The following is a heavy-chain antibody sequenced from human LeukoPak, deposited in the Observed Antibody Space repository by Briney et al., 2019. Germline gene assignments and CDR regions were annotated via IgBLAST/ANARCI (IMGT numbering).Heavy chain of an antibody. Sequence: SETLSLTCTVSGGSISSSSYYWGWIRQPPGKGLEWIGSIYYSGSTYYNPSLKSRVTISVDTSKDQFSLKLSSVTAADTAVYYCARRPVSGYYYYMDVWGKGTTVTVSS. V-gene: IGHV4-39*07. CDR2: IYYSGST. CDR3: ARRPVSGYYYYMDV. J-gene: IGHJ6*03. CDR1: GGSISSSSYY.